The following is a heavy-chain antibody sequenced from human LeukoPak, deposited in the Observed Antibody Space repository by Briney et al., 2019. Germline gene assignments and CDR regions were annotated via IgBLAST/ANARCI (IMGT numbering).Heavy chain of an antibody. CDR3: ARDIRLGELSLKYYFDY. D-gene: IGHD3-16*02. CDR1: GYTFTSYG. CDR2: ISAYNGNT. V-gene: IGHV1-18*01. Sequence: GASVKVSCKASGYTFTSYGVSWVRQAPGQGLEWMGWISAYNGNTNYAQKLQGRVTMTTDTSTSTAYMELRSLRSEDTAVYYCARDIRLGELSLKYYFDYWGQGTLVTVSS. J-gene: IGHJ4*02.